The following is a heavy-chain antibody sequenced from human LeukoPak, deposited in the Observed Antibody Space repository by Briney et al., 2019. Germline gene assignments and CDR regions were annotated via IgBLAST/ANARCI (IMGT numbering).Heavy chain of an antibody. CDR1: GGSISSSRDS. V-gene: IGHV4-39*07. Sequence: PSETLSLTCTVSGGSISSSRDSWGWIRQPPGKGLEWIGIIDYSGNTYLNPSLRSRVTISGDTSKNEFSLRLSSVTAADTAVYYCVRDPRYDSSGYRHAFWYFDLXXRGTLVAVPS. J-gene: IGHJ2*01. D-gene: IGHD3-22*01. CDR3: VRDPRYDSSGYRHAFWYFDL. CDR2: IDYSGNT.